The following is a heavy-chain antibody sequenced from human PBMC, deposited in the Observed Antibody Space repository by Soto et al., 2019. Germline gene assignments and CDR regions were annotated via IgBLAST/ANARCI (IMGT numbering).Heavy chain of an antibody. V-gene: IGHV4-4*07. CDR1: GGSISSYY. Sequence: SETLSLTCTVSGGSISSYYLSWIRQPAGKGLEWIGRIYTSGSTNYNPSLKSRVTMSVDTSKNQFSLKLSSVTAADTAVYYCARSWVFRGSYGFDYWGQGTLVTVSS. D-gene: IGHD5-18*01. J-gene: IGHJ4*02. CDR2: IYTSGST. CDR3: ARSWVFRGSYGFDY.